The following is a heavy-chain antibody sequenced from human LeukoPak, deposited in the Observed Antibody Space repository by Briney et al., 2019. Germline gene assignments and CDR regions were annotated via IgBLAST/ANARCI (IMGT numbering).Heavy chain of an antibody. Sequence: GGSLRLSCAASGFTFSSHAMSWVRQAPGKGLEWVSAISGSGGSTYYADSVKGRFTISRDNSKNTLYLQMNSLRAEDTAVYYCAKASAMEYFQHWGQGTLVTVSA. V-gene: IGHV3-23*01. D-gene: IGHD2-2*01. CDR3: AKASAMEYFQH. CDR2: ISGSGGST. J-gene: IGHJ1*01. CDR1: GFTFSSHA.